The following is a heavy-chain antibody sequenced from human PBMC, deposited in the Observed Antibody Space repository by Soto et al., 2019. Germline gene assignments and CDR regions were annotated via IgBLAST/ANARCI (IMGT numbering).Heavy chain of an antibody. D-gene: IGHD3-16*01. J-gene: IGHJ6*02. CDR3: ARNLDGGRDGDMDA. V-gene: IGHV3-72*01. Sequence: EVQLVEFGGGLVQPGGSLRLSCAASGFTFSDHYMDWVRQAPGKGPEWVARIRNKANGYTTEYAATVKGRFTISRDDSKSSRYLQMDSLNTGAKALYYCARNLDGGRDGDMDAWGRGTTVTGSS. CDR1: GFTFSDHY. CDR2: IRNKANGYTT.